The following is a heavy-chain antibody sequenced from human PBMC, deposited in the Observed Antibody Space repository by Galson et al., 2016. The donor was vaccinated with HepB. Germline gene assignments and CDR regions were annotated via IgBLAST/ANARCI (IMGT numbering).Heavy chain of an antibody. V-gene: IGHV3-30*04. D-gene: IGHD3-16*01. Sequence: SLRLSCAASGFTFSSYAMHWVRQAPGKGLEWVAVIWYDGSNKYYTDSVKGRFTISRDNSKNTLYLQMNSLRAEDTAVYYCARDPGEYRAYYFDFWGQGTLVTVSS. CDR3: ARDPGEYRAYYFDF. CDR1: GFTFSSYA. CDR2: IWYDGSNK. J-gene: IGHJ4*02.